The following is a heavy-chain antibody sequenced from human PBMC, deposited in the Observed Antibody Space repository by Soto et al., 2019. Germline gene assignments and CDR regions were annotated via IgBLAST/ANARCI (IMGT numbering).Heavy chain of an antibody. V-gene: IGHV1-69*02. D-gene: IGHD2-2*01. CDR3: AIEYCSSTSCSRDY. J-gene: IGHJ4*02. CDR2: IIPILGIA. CDR1: GGTFSSYT. Sequence: QVQLVQSGAEVKKPGSSVKVSCKASGGTFSSYTISWVRQAPGQGLEWMGRIIPILGIANYAHKFQGRVTITAANSTSTAYMELSSLRSVDTAVYYCAIEYCSSTSCSRDYWGQGTLVTVSS.